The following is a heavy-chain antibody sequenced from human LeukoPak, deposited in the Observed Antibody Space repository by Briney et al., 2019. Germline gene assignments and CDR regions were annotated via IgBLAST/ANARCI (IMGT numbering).Heavy chain of an antibody. CDR3: ARSDRFGDYVSY. V-gene: IGHV6-1*01. Sequence: SQTLSLTCVISGDSVSSSSAAWSWIRQSPSRGLEWLGRTYYRSKWYNDYAVSVKSRITINPDTSKNQFSLKLSSVTAADTAVYYCARSDRFGDYVSYWGQGTLVTVSS. J-gene: IGHJ4*02. D-gene: IGHD3-16*01. CDR2: TYYRSKWYN. CDR1: GDSVSSSSAA.